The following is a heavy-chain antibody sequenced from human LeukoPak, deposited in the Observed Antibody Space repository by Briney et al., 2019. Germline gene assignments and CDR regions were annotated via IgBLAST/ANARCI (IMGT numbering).Heavy chain of an antibody. D-gene: IGHD2-2*01. J-gene: IGHJ6*02. CDR1: GGSFSGYY. V-gene: IGHV4-34*01. Sequence: SETLSLTCAVYGGSFSGYYWSWIRQPPGKGLEWIGEINHSGSTNYNPSLKSRVTISVDTSKNQFSLKLSSVTAADTAVYYCARLEGYGIVVVPAAQSGNYYGMDVWGQGTTVTVSS. CDR3: ARLEGYGIVVVPAAQSGNYYGMDV. CDR2: INHSGST.